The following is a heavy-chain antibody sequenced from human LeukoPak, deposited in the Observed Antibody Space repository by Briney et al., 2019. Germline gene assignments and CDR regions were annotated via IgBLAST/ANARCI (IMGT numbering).Heavy chain of an antibody. Sequence: SETLSLTCTVPGGSINSGGYYWTWIRQPPGDGLEWIAYSSHSGSTFYNPSLKSRLTISVDTSRNQFSLKLSSVTATDTAVYYCARGRRFCSGRSCRLDEFDIWGQGTMVTISS. CDR3: ARGRRFCSGRSCRLDEFDI. CDR1: GGSINSGGYY. D-gene: IGHD2-15*01. CDR2: SSHSGST. J-gene: IGHJ3*02. V-gene: IGHV4-30-2*01.